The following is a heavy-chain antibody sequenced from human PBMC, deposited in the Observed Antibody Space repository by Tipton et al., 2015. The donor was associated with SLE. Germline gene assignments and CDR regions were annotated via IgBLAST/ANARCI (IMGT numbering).Heavy chain of an antibody. J-gene: IGHJ4*02. CDR2: ISGGDGST. Sequence: SLRLSCAASGFIFSSYAMSWVRQAPGKGLEWVSTISGGDGSTSYADSVKGRFTISRDNSKNTLYLQMNSLRAEDTAVYYCAKAQSGSGSNFDYWGQGTLVTVSS. V-gene: IGHV3-23*01. D-gene: IGHD3-10*01. CDR1: GFIFSSYA. CDR3: AKAQSGSGSNFDY.